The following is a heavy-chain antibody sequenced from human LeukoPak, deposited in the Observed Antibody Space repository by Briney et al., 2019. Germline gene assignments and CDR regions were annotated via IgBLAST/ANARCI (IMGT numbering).Heavy chain of an antibody. J-gene: IGHJ5*02. Sequence: SQTLSLTCTVSGGSISSGGYYWSWIRQHPGKGLEWIGYIYYSGSTYYNPSLKSRVTISVDTSKNQFSLKLSSVTAADTAVYYCARGSAEWGPAANNWFDPWGQGTLVTVSS. CDR2: IYYSGST. CDR3: ARGSAEWGPAANNWFDP. V-gene: IGHV4-31*03. D-gene: IGHD2-2*01. CDR1: GGSISSGGYY.